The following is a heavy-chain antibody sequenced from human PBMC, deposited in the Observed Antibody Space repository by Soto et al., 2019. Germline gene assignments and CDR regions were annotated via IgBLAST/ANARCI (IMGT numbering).Heavy chain of an antibody. CDR3: ARDGITAAGVYYFDF. CDR1: GDSVSSNSAA. CDR2: TYYRPKWYN. J-gene: IGHJ4*02. Sequence: SQTLSLTCAISGDSVSSNSAAWNWIRQSPSRGLEWLGRTYYRPKWYNDYAVSVQSRITINPGTSKNQFSLQLNSVTPEDTAVYYCARDGITAAGVYYFDFWGQGTLVTVSS. V-gene: IGHV6-1*01. D-gene: IGHD6-13*01.